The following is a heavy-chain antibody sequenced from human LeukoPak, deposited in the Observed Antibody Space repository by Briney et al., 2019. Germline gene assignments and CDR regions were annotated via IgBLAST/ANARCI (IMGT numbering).Heavy chain of an antibody. D-gene: IGHD3-22*01. J-gene: IGHJ4*02. CDR3: ARVSRFYYDSSGDFDY. Sequence: ASVKVSCKASGYIFTDCYLHWVRQAPGQGPEWMGWISPSSGGTKYAQKFRGRVTMTRATSINTAYMELSRLKSDDTAVYYCARVSRFYYDSSGDFDYWGPGTQVIVSS. V-gene: IGHV1-2*02. CDR2: ISPSSGGT. CDR1: GYIFTDCY.